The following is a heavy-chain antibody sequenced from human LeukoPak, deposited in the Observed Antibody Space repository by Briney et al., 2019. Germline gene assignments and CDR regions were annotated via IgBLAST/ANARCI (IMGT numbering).Heavy chain of an antibody. V-gene: IGHV3-48*04. CDR1: GFTFSSYS. J-gene: IGHJ4*02. CDR2: ISSSSSTI. CDR3: ARVEYCSSTSCPLDY. Sequence: GGSLRLSCAASGFTFSSYSMNWVRQAPGKGLEWVSYISSSSSTIYYADSVKGRFTISRDNAKNSLYLQMNSLRAEDTAVYYCARVEYCSSTSCPLDYWGQGTLVTVSS. D-gene: IGHD2-2*01.